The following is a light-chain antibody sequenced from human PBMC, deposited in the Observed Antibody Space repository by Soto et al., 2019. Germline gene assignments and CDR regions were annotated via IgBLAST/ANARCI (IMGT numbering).Light chain of an antibody. CDR2: YAS. CDR3: QHVSKSPPRT. Sequence: EIVLTQSPATLSLSPGERATLSCRASQSVSSYLAWYQQKPGQAPRLLIYYASNRATGIPARFSGSGSGTDVPLPISSLEHEHFQVYYCQHVSKSPPRTFGQGPKVEIK. V-gene: IGKV3-11*01. CDR1: QSVSSY. J-gene: IGKJ1*01.